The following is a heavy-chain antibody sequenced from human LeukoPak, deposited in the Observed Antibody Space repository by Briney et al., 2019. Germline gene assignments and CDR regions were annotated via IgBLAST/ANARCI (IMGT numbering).Heavy chain of an antibody. V-gene: IGHV1-8*01. J-gene: IGHJ5*02. Sequence: ASVKVSCKASGYTFTSYDINWVRQATGQGLEWMGWMNPNSGNTGYAQKFQGRVTMTRNTSISTAYMELSSLRSEDTAVYYCARGSRNRDFDWLSPGDWFDPWGQGTLVTVFS. CDR3: ARGSRNRDFDWLSPGDWFDP. D-gene: IGHD3-9*01. CDR1: GYTFTSYD. CDR2: MNPNSGNT.